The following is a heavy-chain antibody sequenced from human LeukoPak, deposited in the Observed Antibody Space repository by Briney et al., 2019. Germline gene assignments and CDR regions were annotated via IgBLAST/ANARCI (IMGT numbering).Heavy chain of an antibody. CDR3: AKDPYYYDSSDYLRDVRGYFDL. CDR2: LWFDGSNT. Sequence: GRSLRLSCAASGFTFSSYGMHWVRQAPGKGLEWVAVLWFDGSNTYYADSVKGRFTISRDNSKNTLYLKMNSLRAEDTAVYYCAKDPYYYDSSDYLRDVRGYFDLWGRGTLVTVSS. V-gene: IGHV3-33*06. J-gene: IGHJ2*01. D-gene: IGHD3-22*01. CDR1: GFTFSSYG.